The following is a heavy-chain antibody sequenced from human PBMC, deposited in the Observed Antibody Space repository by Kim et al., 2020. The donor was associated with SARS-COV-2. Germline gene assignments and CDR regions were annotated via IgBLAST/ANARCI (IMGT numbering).Heavy chain of an antibody. Sequence: SETLSLTCTVSGGSISSYYWSWIRQPAGKGLEWIGRIYTSGSTNYNPSLKSRVTMSVDTSKNQFSLKLSSVTAADTAVYYCARGGDIAVAGTGWFDPWGQGTLVTVSS. V-gene: IGHV4-4*07. CDR3: ARGGDIAVAGTGWFDP. J-gene: IGHJ5*02. CDR1: GGSISSYY. CDR2: IYTSGST. D-gene: IGHD6-19*01.